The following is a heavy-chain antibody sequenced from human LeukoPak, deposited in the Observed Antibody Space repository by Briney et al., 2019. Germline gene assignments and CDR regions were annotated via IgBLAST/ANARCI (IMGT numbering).Heavy chain of an antibody. Sequence: GGSLRLSCAASGFTFSSYGMHWVRQAPGKGLEWVAFIRYDGSNEYYADSVKGRFTISRANSKNTLYLQMSSLRAEDTALYYCAKDRTNGLNYYFDYWGQGTLVTVSS. J-gene: IGHJ4*02. V-gene: IGHV3-30*02. CDR3: AKDRTNGLNYYFDY. CDR2: IRYDGSNE. D-gene: IGHD2-8*01. CDR1: GFTFSSYG.